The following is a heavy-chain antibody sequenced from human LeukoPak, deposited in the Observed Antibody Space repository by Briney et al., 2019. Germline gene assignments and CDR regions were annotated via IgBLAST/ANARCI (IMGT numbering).Heavy chain of an antibody. V-gene: IGHV3-23*01. Sequence: GGSLRLSCAASGFTFSSYAMSWVRQAPGKGLEWVSAISGSGGSTYYADSVKCGFTISRDNSKNTLYLQMNSLRAEDTAVYYCAKVLGSWDDYYYMDVWGKGTTVIVSS. CDR2: ISGSGGST. CDR1: GFTFSSYA. CDR3: AKVLGSWDDYYYMDV. D-gene: IGHD1-26*01. J-gene: IGHJ6*03.